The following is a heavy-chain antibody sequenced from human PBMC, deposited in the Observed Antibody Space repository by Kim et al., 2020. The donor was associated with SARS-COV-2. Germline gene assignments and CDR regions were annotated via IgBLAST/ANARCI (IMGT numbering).Heavy chain of an antibody. J-gene: IGHJ4*02. V-gene: IGHV3-64*01. CDR2: ISTNGGST. Sequence: GGSLRLSCAASGFNFMGYAMHWVRQAPGRGLEYLSAISTNGGSTYYVNSVKGRFTISRDNSKNTMHLQMGSLRVEDTAVYFCAREPYLYSYGHPYFDSWGQGTLVTVSS. CDR1: GFNFMGYA. D-gene: IGHD3-10*01. CDR3: AREPYLYSYGHPYFDS.